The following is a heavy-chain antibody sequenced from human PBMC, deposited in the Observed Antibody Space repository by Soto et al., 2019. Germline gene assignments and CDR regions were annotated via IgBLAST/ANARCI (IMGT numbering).Heavy chain of an antibody. CDR2: IYYSGST. CDR3: ARHSGHIFFDY. Sequence: SETLSLTCTVSGGSISSSIYYWGWIRQPPGKGLEWIGSIYYSGSTYYNPSLKSRVTISVDTSKNQFSLKLSSVTAADTAVYYCARHSGHIFFDYWGQGTLVTVSS. CDR1: GGSISSSIYY. J-gene: IGHJ4*02. V-gene: IGHV4-39*01. D-gene: IGHD5-12*01.